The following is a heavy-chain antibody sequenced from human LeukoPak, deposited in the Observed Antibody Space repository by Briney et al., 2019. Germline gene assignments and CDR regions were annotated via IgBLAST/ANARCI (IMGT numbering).Heavy chain of an antibody. CDR2: IWYDGSNK. CDR1: GFTFSSYG. CDR3: ARDRDSSGYACFDY. D-gene: IGHD3-22*01. V-gene: IGHV3-33*01. J-gene: IGHJ4*02. Sequence: GGSLRLSCAASGFTFSSYGMHWVRQAPGKGLEWVAVIWYDGSNKYYADSVKGRFTISRDNSKNTLYLQMNSLRAEDTAVYYCARDRDSSGYACFDYWGQGTLVTVSS.